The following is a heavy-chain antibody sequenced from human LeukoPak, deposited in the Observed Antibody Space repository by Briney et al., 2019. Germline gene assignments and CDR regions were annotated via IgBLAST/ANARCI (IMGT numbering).Heavy chain of an antibody. J-gene: IGHJ2*01. V-gene: IGHV5-51*01. Sequence: GESLKISCKASGYTFTNSWIGWVRQKPGKGLEWMGIIWPGGSDTRYSPSFQGQVTISADKSITTAYLQWSSLKASDTAMYYCATRTAAASWYFDLWGRGTLVTVSS. CDR3: ATRTAAASWYFDL. CDR1: GYTFTNSW. D-gene: IGHD6-13*01. CDR2: IWPGGSDT.